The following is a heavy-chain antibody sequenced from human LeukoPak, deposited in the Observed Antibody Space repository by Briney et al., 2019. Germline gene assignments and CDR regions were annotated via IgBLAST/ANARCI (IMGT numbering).Heavy chain of an antibody. CDR2: ISWNSGSI. CDR3: ARGPGFPRDY. Sequence: GRSLRLSCAASGFTFDDYAMHWVRQAPGKGLEWVSGISWNSGSIGYADSVKGRFTISRDNAKNSLYLHMDGLTKEDTAFYYCARGPGFPRDYWGQGTLVIVSS. CDR1: GFTFDDYA. J-gene: IGHJ4*02. V-gene: IGHV3-9*01.